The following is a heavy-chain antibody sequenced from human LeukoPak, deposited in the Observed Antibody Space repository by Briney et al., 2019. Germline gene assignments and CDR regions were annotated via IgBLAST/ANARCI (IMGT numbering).Heavy chain of an antibody. CDR3: VAYDPLDY. CDR1: GFMVSTNA. J-gene: IGHJ4*02. CDR2: ISGGGGTT. D-gene: IGHD3-16*01. V-gene: IGHV3-23*01. Sequence: GRSLTLSCAASGFMVSTNAMSWVRQAPGKGLEWVSGISGGGGTTNYADSVKGRFTISRDTSKSTLYLQMNRMRGEDTAIYYCVAYDPLDYWGQGTLVTVSS.